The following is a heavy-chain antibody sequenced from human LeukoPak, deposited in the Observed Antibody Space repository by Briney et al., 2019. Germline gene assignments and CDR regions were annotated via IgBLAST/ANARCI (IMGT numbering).Heavy chain of an antibody. J-gene: IGHJ3*02. V-gene: IGHV5-10-1*01. CDR2: IDPSDSST. CDR1: GYRFTSYW. CDR3: ARQRGVGALDM. Sequence: GESLKISCKGSGYRFTSYWITWVRQMPGKGLEWMGRIDPSDSSTNYSPSLQGHVTISADKSIITASLQWSSLKASDTAMYYCARQRGVGALDMWDQGTLVTVSS.